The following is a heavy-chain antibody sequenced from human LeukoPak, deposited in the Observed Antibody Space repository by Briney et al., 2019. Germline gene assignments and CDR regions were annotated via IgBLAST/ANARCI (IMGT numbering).Heavy chain of an antibody. CDR1: GFTSSSYA. Sequence: PGGSLRLSCAASGFTSSSYAMSWVRQAPGKGLEWVSGISAGGGTTYYADSVKGRLTISRDNSKNTLYLQMNSLRAEDTAVYYCAKASYNYGPNDNWGQGTLVTVSS. CDR2: ISAGGGTT. V-gene: IGHV3-23*01. J-gene: IGHJ4*02. D-gene: IGHD4/OR15-4a*01. CDR3: AKASYNYGPNDN.